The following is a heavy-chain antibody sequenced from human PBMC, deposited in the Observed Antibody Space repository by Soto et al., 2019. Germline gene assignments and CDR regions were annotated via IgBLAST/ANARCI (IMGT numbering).Heavy chain of an antibody. CDR3: VHLIRRLQFEWYFDS. CDR1: GFSLNTSGVG. J-gene: IGHJ4*02. CDR2: IFWDDDK. D-gene: IGHD5-12*01. Sequence: QITLKESGPTLVKRTQTLTLTCTFSGFSLNTSGVGVGWIRQPPGKALEWLALIFWDDDKGYRPSLKSRRSITKDTSKTPVVLTMTNMDPLDTATYYCVHLIRRLQFEWYFDSWGQGTLVTVSS. V-gene: IGHV2-5*02.